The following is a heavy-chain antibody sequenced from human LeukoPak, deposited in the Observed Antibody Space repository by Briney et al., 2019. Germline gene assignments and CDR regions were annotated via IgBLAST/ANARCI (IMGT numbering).Heavy chain of an antibody. V-gene: IGHV3-30*18. CDR2: ISYDGNKK. CDR3: AKDTGAYYYDSSDNPEPLSY. J-gene: IGHJ4*02. CDR1: GFTFSTYG. D-gene: IGHD3-22*01. Sequence: PGGSLRLSCAASGFTFSTYGMHWVRQAPGKGLEWVAVISYDGNKKYSADSVKGRFTISRDNSKNTLYLQMNSLRADDTAVYYCAKDTGAYYYDSSDNPEPLSYWGQGTLVTVSS.